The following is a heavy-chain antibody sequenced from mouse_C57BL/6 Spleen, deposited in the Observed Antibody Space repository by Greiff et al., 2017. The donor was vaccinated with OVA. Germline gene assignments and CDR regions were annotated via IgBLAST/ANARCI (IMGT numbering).Heavy chain of an antibody. D-gene: IGHD2-2*01. CDR1: GFTFSSYG. CDR3: ASNGSEPAWYAD. CDR2: ISSGGSYN. J-gene: IGHJ3*01. Sequence: EVMLVESGGDLVKPGGSLKLSCAASGFTFSSYGMSWVRQTPDKRLEWVATISSGGSYNYYPDSVKGRFTISSDNAKNTLYLQVNSLKSEDTAMYYCASNGSEPAWYADWGQGTLVTVSA. V-gene: IGHV5-6*01.